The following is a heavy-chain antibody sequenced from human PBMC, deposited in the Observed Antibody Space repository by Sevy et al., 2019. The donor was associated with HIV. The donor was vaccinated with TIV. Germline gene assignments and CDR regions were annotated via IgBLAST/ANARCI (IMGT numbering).Heavy chain of an antibody. CDR1: GYSFTSYW. V-gene: IGHV5-51*01. CDR3: ARHWPGEDIVVEVAALAFDM. J-gene: IGHJ3*02. CDR2: IYPGDSDT. Sequence: GESLKISCKGSGYSFTSYWIGWGRQMPGKGLEWMGIIYPGDSDTRYSPSFQGQVTISADKAISTAYLQWSSLKASDTAMYYCARHWPGEDIVVEVAALAFDMWGQGTMVTVSS. D-gene: IGHD2-15*01.